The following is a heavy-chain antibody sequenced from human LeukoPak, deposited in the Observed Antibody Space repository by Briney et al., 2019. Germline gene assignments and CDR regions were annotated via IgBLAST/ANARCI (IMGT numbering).Heavy chain of an antibody. V-gene: IGHV3-23*01. CDR2: ITGGAENT. J-gene: IGHJ4*02. CDR3: AKVLSGGQDY. CDR1: GFTFSGHA. D-gene: IGHD7-27*01. Sequence: PGGSLRLSCAASGFTFSGHAMSWVRQAPGEGLNWLSTITGGAENTYYAGSVKGRFTISRDNSKNTVYLQMDSLRVEDTAVYYCAKVLSGGQDYWGQGTLVTVSS.